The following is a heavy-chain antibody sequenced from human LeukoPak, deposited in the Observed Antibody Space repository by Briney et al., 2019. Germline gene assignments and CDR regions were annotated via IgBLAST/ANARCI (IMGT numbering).Heavy chain of an antibody. D-gene: IGHD6-13*01. Sequence: ASVKVSCNASGCTFSSYAISWVRQAPGQRLEWMGAINAGNGNTKYSQKFQGRVTITRDTSASTAYMELSSLRSEDTAVYYCAREGLSSWYGHWGQGTLVTVSS. CDR1: GCTFSSYA. CDR3: AREGLSSWYGH. CDR2: INAGNGNT. V-gene: IGHV1-3*01. J-gene: IGHJ4*02.